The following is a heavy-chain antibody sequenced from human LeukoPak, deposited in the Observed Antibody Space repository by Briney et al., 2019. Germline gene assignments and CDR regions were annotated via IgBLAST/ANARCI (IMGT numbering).Heavy chain of an antibody. V-gene: IGHV3-48*01. CDR1: GFTFSSYS. J-gene: IGHJ1*01. CDR2: IDTSSTTK. CDR3: AGPLGSPDFHH. D-gene: IGHD3-10*01. Sequence: PGGSLRLSCAASGFTFSSYSMNWFRQAPGKGLEWVSYIDTSSTTKNYADSVKGRFTISRDNAKNSLYLQMNSLRVEDTAVYYCAGPLGSPDFHHWGQGTLVTVSS.